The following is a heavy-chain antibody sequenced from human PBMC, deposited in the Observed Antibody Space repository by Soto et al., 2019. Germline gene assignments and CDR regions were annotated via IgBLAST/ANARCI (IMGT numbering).Heavy chain of an antibody. CDR1: GFSLSSSGVG. V-gene: IGHV2-5*02. J-gene: IGHJ6*02. D-gene: IGHD2-21*02. CDR2: IYWDDDK. Sequence: QITLKESGPTLVEPTQTLTLTCTFSGFSLSSSGVGVGWIRQPPGKALEWLALIYWDDDKRYSPSLKSRLAVTKDTSKNQVVLRMTNMDPMDTATYYCVHDSGDWYGMDVWGQGTTVTGSS. CDR3: VHDSGDWYGMDV.